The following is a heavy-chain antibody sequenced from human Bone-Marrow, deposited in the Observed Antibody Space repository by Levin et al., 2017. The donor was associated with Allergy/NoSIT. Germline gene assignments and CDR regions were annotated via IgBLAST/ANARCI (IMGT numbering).Heavy chain of an antibody. J-gene: IGHJ4*02. CDR2: INEDGSED. V-gene: IGHV3-7*01. CDR3: ATTATGQIAAAGP. D-gene: IGHD6-13*01. CDR1: GFSFRSRW. Sequence: AGESLKISCAASGFSFRSRWMSWVRQAPGKGLEWVANINEDGSEDYYVDSVKGRFTISRDNTKNSLYLLMDSLRAEDTAVYYCATTATGQIAAAGPWGQGTLVTVSS.